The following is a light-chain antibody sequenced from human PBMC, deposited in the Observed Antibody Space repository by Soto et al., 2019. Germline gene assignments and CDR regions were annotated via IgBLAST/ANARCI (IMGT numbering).Light chain of an antibody. CDR3: SSYTPSSTL. CDR2: EVS. J-gene: IGLJ2*01. Sequence: QSALTQPASVSGSPGQSITISCTGTSRDVGGYNYVSWYQQHPGKAPKLMIYEVSNRPSGVSNRFSGSKSGNTASLTISGLQAEDEADYYCSSYTPSSTLFGGGTKVTVL. V-gene: IGLV2-14*01. CDR1: SRDVGGYNY.